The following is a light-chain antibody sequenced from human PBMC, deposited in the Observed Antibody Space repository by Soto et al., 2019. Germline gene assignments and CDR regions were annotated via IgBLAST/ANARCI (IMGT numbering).Light chain of an antibody. Sequence: DIVMTQSPATLSVSPGERATLSCRASQSVSSNVAWYQQIPGQTPRLLIYHASNRATGIPARFSGSGSGTDFTLTISSLEPEDFAIYYCQHHSNWLWTFGQGTKVDIK. V-gene: IGKV3-11*01. J-gene: IGKJ1*01. CDR3: QHHSNWLWT. CDR2: HAS. CDR1: QSVSSN.